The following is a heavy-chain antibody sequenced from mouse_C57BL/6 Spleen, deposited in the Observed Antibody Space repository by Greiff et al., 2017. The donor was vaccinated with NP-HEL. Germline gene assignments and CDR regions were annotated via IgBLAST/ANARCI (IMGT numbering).Heavy chain of an antibody. CDR2: ISSGSSTI. D-gene: IGHD1-1*01. CDR3: ARGHYYGSSYGYFDV. CDR1: GFTFSDYG. Sequence: EVKLMESGGGLVKPGGSLKLSCAASGFTFSDYGMHWVRQAPEKGLEWVAYISSGSSTIYYADTVKGRFTISRDNAKNTLFLQMTSLRSEDTAMYYCARGHYYGSSYGYFDVWGTGTTVTVSS. J-gene: IGHJ1*03. V-gene: IGHV5-17*01.